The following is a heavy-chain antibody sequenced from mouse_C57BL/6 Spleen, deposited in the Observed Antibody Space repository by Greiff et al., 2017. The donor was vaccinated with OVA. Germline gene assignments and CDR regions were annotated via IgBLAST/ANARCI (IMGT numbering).Heavy chain of an antibody. CDR3: AREGYYGSLFAY. CDR2: INPNNGGT. J-gene: IGHJ3*01. CDR1: GYTFTDYN. D-gene: IGHD1-1*01. Sequence: VQLQQSGPELVKPGASVKMSCKASGYTFTDYNMHWVKQSHGKSLEWIGYINPNNGGTSYNQKFKGKATLTVNKSSSTAYMELRSLTSEDSAVYYCAREGYYGSLFAYWGQGTLVTVSA. V-gene: IGHV1-22*01.